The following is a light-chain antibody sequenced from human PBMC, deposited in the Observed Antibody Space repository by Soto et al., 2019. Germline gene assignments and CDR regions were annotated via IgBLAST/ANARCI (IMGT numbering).Light chain of an antibody. CDR3: QRYDSVPRT. CDR2: AAS. CDR1: HDIDNF. J-gene: IGKJ1*01. V-gene: IGKV1-27*01. Sequence: DIRMTQSPPSLSAFVGDKVTITCRASHDIDNFLAWYHQKPGEVPKLLIYAASTLESGASSRFSGSGAGTVFTLTISSLQPEGVGSYYCQRYDSVPRTFGQGTKVEVK.